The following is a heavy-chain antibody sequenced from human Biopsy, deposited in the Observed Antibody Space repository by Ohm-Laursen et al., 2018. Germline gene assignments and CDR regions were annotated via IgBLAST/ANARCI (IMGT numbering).Heavy chain of an antibody. CDR1: GDSIARYY. V-gene: IGHV4-59*01. D-gene: IGHD1-20*01. CDR3: ARVDRYNFDHYIMDA. Sequence: SETLSLTCTVSGDSIARYYWTWIRQSPGKGLEWIAYIYYSGRPNYNPSLNGRVVISVDRSRNQFFLKLTFATAADTAIYYCARVDRYNFDHYIMDAWGRGTTVTVSS. J-gene: IGHJ6*02. CDR2: IYYSGRP.